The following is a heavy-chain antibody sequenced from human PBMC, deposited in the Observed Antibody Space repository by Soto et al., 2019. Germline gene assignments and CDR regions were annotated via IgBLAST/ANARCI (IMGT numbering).Heavy chain of an antibody. CDR1: GGSISSGHYS. J-gene: IGHJ4*02. D-gene: IGHD3-10*01. CDR3: ARGVARGSLPFDY. V-gene: IGHV4-30-2*01. CDR2: IYHSGSS. Sequence: QLQLQESGSGLVKPSQTLSLTCAVSGGSISSGHYSWNWLRQPPGKGLEWIGYIYHSGSSDYNPSLKSRITISVDRSKNQFSLKLSSVTAADTALYYCARGVARGSLPFDYWGQGTLVTVSS.